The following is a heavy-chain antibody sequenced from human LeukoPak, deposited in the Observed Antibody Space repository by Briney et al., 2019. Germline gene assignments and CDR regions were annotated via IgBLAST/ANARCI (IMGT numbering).Heavy chain of an antibody. Sequence: GRSLRLSCAAPGFTFSSYGMHWVRQAPGKGLEWVAVIWYDGSNKYYADSVKGRFTISRDNSKNTLYLQMNSLRAEDTAVYYCASTSGWYEPIDYWGQGTLVTVSS. D-gene: IGHD6-19*01. CDR2: IWYDGSNK. CDR1: GFTFSSYG. CDR3: ASTSGWYEPIDY. V-gene: IGHV3-33*01. J-gene: IGHJ4*02.